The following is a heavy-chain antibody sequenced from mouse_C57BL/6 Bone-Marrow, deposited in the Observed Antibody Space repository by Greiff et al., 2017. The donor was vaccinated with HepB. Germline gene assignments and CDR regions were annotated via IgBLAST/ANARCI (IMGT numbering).Heavy chain of an antibody. D-gene: IGHD1-1*01. V-gene: IGHV1-15*01. Sequence: QVQLQQSGAELVRPGASVTLSCKASGYTFTDYEMHWVKQTPVHGLEWIGAIDPETGGTAYNQKFKGKAILTADKSSSTAYMELRSLTSEDSAVYYCTRRNYAYYYGSSYVWAMDYWGQGTSVTVCS. CDR2: IDPETGGT. CDR3: TRRNYAYYYGSSYVWAMDY. CDR1: GYTFTDYE. J-gene: IGHJ4*01.